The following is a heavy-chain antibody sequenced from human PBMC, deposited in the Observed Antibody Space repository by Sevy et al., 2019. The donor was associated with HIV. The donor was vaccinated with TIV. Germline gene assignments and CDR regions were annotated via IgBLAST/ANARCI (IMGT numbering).Heavy chain of an antibody. CDR1: GFTFSDYY. CDR2: ISSSGSTI. J-gene: IGHJ6*02. Sequence: GGSLRLSCAASGFTFSDYYMSWIRQAPGKGLEWVSYISSSGSTIYYEDSVKGRFTISRDNAKNSLYLQMNSLRAEDAAVYYCARQRGYSYIDYYYYGMDVWGQGTTVTVSS. V-gene: IGHV3-11*01. D-gene: IGHD5-18*01. CDR3: ARQRGYSYIDYYYYGMDV.